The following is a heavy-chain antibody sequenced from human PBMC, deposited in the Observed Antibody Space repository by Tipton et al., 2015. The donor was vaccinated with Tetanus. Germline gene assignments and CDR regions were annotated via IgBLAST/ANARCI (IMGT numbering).Heavy chain of an antibody. V-gene: IGHV3-33*01. CDR1: GFTFSSYG. J-gene: IGHJ4*02. CDR3: AREADCSGGSCYSGDFDY. CDR2: IWYDGSDR. D-gene: IGHD2-15*01. Sequence: SLRLSCAASGFTFSSYGMHWVRQAPGKGLEWVSVIWYDGSDRYYADSVKGRFTISRDNSKNTLYLQMNSLRAEDTAVYYCAREADCSGGSCYSGDFDYWGQGTLVTVSS.